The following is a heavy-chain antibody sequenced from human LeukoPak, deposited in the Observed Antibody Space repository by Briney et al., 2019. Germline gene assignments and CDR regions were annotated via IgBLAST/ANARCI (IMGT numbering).Heavy chain of an antibody. Sequence: PGGSRRLSWAPAGFTFTMYWIHWVRHPPGKWRVRVSRISPDGDSSNYADSVTGRFTISRDNAKNTLYLQLNRLTAEDTAVYYCARVDYTADSWGQGTLVTVSS. D-gene: IGHD3-3*01. V-gene: IGHV3-74*01. CDR1: GFTFTMYW. CDR3: ARVDYTADS. J-gene: IGHJ5*01. CDR2: ISPDGDSS.